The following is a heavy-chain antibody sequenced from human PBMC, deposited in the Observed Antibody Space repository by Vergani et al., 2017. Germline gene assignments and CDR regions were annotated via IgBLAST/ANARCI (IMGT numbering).Heavy chain of an antibody. V-gene: IGHV3-15*01. CDR1: GFTFSNAW. D-gene: IGHD3-9*01. Sequence: EVQLVESGGGLVKPGGSLRLSCAASGFTFSNAWMRWVRQAPGKGLEWVGRIKSKTEGGTTDYAAPVKGRFTISRDDSKNTLYLQMNSLKTEDTAVYYCTTDVYYDILTSYYLHDYWGQGTLVTVSS. CDR2: IKSKTEGGTT. J-gene: IGHJ4*02. CDR3: TTDVYYDILTSYYLHDY.